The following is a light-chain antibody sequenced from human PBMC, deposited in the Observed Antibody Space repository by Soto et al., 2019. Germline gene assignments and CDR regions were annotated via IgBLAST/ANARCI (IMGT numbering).Light chain of an antibody. V-gene: IGLV2-14*01. CDR3: SSYTSSSTLCV. CDR1: SSDVGGYNY. CDR2: EVS. Sequence: QSVLTQPASVSGSPVQSITISCTGTSSDVGGYNYVSWYQQHPGKAPKLMIYEVSNRPSGVSNRFSGSKSGNTASLTISGLQAEDEADYYCSSYTSSSTLCVFGTGTKLTVL. J-gene: IGLJ1*01.